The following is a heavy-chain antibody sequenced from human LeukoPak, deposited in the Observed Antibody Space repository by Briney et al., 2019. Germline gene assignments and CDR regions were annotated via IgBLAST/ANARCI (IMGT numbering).Heavy chain of an antibody. CDR3: AKLEYQLLFSFDY. V-gene: IGHV3-23*01. CDR1: GFTFSTYA. CDR2: ISGSGTSP. Sequence: GGSLRLSCAASGFTFSTYAMSWVRQAPGKGLEWVSVISGSGTSPNYADSVKGRFTISRDNSKNTLYLQMNSLRAEDTAVYYCAKLEYQLLFSFDYWGQGTLVTVSS. D-gene: IGHD2-2*01. J-gene: IGHJ4*02.